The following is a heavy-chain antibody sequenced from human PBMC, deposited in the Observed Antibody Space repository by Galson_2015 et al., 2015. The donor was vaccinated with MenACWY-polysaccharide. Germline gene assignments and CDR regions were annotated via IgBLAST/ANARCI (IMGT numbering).Heavy chain of an antibody. Sequence: SLRLSCAASRFTFSAIWMSWVRQAPGKGLEWVALINGDGSQQYYMDSVKGRFAISRDNAKNSLYLQINSLRAEDTAVYYCARDPNWGNSFGPWGQGALVTVSA. V-gene: IGHV3-7*01. J-gene: IGHJ5*02. CDR3: ARDPNWGNSFGP. CDR1: RFTFSAIW. D-gene: IGHD7-27*01. CDR2: INGDGSQQ.